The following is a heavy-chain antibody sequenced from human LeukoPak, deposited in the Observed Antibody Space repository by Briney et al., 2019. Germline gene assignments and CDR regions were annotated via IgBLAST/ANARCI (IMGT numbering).Heavy chain of an antibody. Sequence: PSETLSLTCTVSGGSIISNSYYWGWIRQPPGKGLEWIGSIYYSGSTYYNPSLKSRVTISVDTSKNQFSLKLSSVTAADTAVYYCARGITGTTGRADRRFDPWGQGTLVTVSS. CDR1: GGSIISNSYY. J-gene: IGHJ5*02. CDR3: ARGITGTTGRADRRFDP. D-gene: IGHD1-7*01. CDR2: IYYSGST. V-gene: IGHV4-39*07.